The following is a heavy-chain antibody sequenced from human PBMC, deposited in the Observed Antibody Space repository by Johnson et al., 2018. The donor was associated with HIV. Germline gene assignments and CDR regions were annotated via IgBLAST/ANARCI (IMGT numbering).Heavy chain of an antibody. J-gene: IGHJ3*02. CDR2: IYSGGST. CDR1: GFTVSSYY. V-gene: IGHV3-66*03. D-gene: IGHD3-22*01. Sequence: VQLVESGGGLIQPGGSLRLSCAASGFTVSSYYMSWVRQAPGKGLEWVSVIYSGGSTYYADSVKGRFTISRDISKNTLFLQMNSLRAEDTAGYYCVRRFYDSSAFDIWGQGTLVTVSS. CDR3: VRRFYDSSAFDI.